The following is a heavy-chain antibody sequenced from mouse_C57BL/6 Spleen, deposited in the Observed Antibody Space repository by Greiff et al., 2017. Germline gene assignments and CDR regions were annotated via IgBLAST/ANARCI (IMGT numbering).Heavy chain of an antibody. CDR2: INPNNGGT. V-gene: IGHV1-22*01. CDR3: ARDYGSSYSYFDY. D-gene: IGHD1-1*01. J-gene: IGHJ2*01. CDR1: GYTFTDYN. Sequence: EVQLQQSGPELVKPGASVKMSCKASGYTFTDYNMHWVKQSHGKSLEWIGYINPNNGGTSYNQKFKGKATLTVNKSSSTAYMELRSLTSEDSAVYYCARDYGSSYSYFDYWGQGTTLTVSS.